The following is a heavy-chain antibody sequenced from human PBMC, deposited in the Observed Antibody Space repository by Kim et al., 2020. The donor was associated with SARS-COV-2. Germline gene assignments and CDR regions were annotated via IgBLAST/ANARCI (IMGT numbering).Heavy chain of an antibody. J-gene: IGHJ4*02. D-gene: IGHD5-12*01. CDR1: GGTFSSYA. Sequence: SVKVSCKASGGTFSSYAISWVRQAPVQGLEWMGGIIPIFGTANYAQKFQGRVTITADESTSTAYMELSSLRSEDTAVYYCARGEGLEVARDPLYYFDYWGQGTLVTVSS. CDR3: ARGEGLEVARDPLYYFDY. CDR2: IIPIFGTA. V-gene: IGHV1-69*13.